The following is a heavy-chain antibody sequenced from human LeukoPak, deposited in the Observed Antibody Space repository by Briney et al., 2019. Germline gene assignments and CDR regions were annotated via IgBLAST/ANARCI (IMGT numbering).Heavy chain of an antibody. J-gene: IGHJ4*02. Sequence: SVKVSCKASGYTFTSYGISWVRQAPRQGLEWMGRIIPIFGTANYAQKFQGRVTLTTDESTSTAYMELSSLRSEDTAVYYCARGLGTTGPSYWGQGTLVTVSS. CDR1: GYTFTSYG. CDR2: IIPIFGTA. D-gene: IGHD1-1*01. CDR3: ARGLGTTGPSY. V-gene: IGHV1-69*05.